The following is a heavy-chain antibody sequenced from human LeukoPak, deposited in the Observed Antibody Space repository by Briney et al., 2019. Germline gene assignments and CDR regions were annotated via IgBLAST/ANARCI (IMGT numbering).Heavy chain of an antibody. Sequence: GGSLRLSCAASGFTFSSYDMHWVRQATGKGLEWVSAIDTAGDTYYPGSVKGRFTISRENAKNSFYLQMNSLRAGDTAVYYCARDGAVVRGLPRRARTFYGMDVWGQGTTVTVSS. V-gene: IGHV3-13*01. CDR1: GFTFSSYD. CDR3: ARDGAVVRGLPRRARTFYGMDV. CDR2: IDTAGDT. J-gene: IGHJ6*02. D-gene: IGHD3-10*01.